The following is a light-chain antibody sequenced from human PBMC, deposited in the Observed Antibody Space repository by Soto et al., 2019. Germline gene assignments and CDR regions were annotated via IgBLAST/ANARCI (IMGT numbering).Light chain of an antibody. V-gene: IGLV2-11*01. CDR1: SGDVGGYNY. Sequence: QSVLTQPRSVSGSPGHSVTISCTGTSGDVGGYNYVFWYQQHPDKAPKLMIYDVDKRPSGVPDRFSGSKSGNTASLTISGLQGEDEADYCCCSYTGKYVFGTGTKLTVL. CDR3: CSYTGKYV. J-gene: IGLJ1*01. CDR2: DVD.